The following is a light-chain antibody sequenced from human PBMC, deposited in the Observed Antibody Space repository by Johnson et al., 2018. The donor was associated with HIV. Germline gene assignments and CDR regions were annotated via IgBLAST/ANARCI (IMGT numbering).Light chain of an antibody. CDR2: DNN. Sequence: QSALTQPPSVSAAPGQKVTISCSGSSSNVGNNYVSWFQQLRGTAPKLLIYDNNERPSGIPDRFSGSKSGTSATLGITGLQTGDEADYYCGTWDSSLTVYVFGTGTKVTVL. CDR3: GTWDSSLTVYV. CDR1: SSNVGNNY. J-gene: IGLJ1*01. V-gene: IGLV1-51*01.